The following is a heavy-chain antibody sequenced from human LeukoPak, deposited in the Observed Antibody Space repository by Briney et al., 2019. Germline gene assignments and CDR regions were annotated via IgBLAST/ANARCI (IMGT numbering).Heavy chain of an antibody. CDR1: GFTFSSYA. CDR3: ASNFLGVGNIDY. CDR2: ISGSGGTT. V-gene: IGHV3-23*01. J-gene: IGHJ4*02. D-gene: IGHD2/OR15-2a*01. Sequence: GGSLRLSCAASGFTFSSYAMRWVRQAPGKEGEWVSAISGSGGTTYYADSVKGRFTISRDNSKNTLYLQMNSLRAEDTAVYYCASNFLGVGNIDYWGQGTLVTVSA.